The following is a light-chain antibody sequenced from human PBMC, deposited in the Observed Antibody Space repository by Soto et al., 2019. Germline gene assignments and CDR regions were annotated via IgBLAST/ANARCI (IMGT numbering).Light chain of an antibody. Sequence: EIVLTQSPATLSLSPGESATLSCRASQTVATYLAWYQQKPGQAPRLLIYDTSNRATGIPARFSGSGSGTNFTLTISSLEPEDFAVYYCQQRSTWPTTFGQGTRLEIK. CDR3: QQRSTWPTT. V-gene: IGKV3-11*01. J-gene: IGKJ5*01. CDR1: QTVATY. CDR2: DTS.